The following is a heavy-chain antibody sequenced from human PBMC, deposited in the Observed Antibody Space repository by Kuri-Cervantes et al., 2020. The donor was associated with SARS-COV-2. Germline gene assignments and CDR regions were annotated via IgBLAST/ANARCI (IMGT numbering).Heavy chain of an antibody. V-gene: IGHV1-2*04. J-gene: IGHJ4*02. CDR2: INPNSGGT. Sequence: ASVKVSCKASGYTFTGYYMHGVRQAPGQGLEWMGWINPNSGGTNYAQKFQGWVAMTRDTSLSTAYMELSRLRSDDTAVYYCAGGEGVRGLMVLFQWRGAGPLDFWGQGTLVTVSS. D-gene: IGHD3-10*01. CDR1: GYTFTGYY. CDR3: AGGEGVRGLMVLFQWRGAGPLDF.